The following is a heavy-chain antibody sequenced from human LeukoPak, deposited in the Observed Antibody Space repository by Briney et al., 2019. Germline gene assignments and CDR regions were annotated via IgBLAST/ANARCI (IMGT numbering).Heavy chain of an antibody. V-gene: IGHV1-69*04. CDR3: ARSSYGSGIHEVGSDY. J-gene: IGHJ4*02. Sequence: SVKVSCKASGSSFSSCAISWVRQAPGQGLEWMGRIIPILGIANYAQKFQGRVTITADKSTSTAYMELSSLRSEDTAVYYCARSSYGSGIHEVGSDYWGQGTLVTVSS. CDR1: GSSFSSCA. CDR2: IIPILGIA. D-gene: IGHD3-10*01.